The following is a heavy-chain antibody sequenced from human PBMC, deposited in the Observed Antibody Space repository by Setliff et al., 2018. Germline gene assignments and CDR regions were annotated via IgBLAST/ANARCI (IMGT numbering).Heavy chain of an antibody. J-gene: IGHJ6*02. D-gene: IGHD2-15*01. V-gene: IGHV1-69*13. CDR2: VIPMSTTP. Sequence: SVKVSCKVSGDTFRSYALTWVRQAPGQGLEWMGGVIPMSTTPRYAQKFQGRITITADESTRTVYMELTSLRSEDTAVYYCARDENCSGGTCHIYYHHGMDGWGQGTTVTVSS. CDR3: ARDENCSGGTCHIYYHHGMDG. CDR1: GDTFRSYA.